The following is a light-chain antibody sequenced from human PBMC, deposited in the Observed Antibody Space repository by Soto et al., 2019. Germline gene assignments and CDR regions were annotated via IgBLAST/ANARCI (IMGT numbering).Light chain of an antibody. CDR2: GVT. Sequence: QSALAQPPSASGSPGQSVTISCTGSGSDIGAYNFVSWYQQHPGKAPKLMIFGVTERPSGVPDRFSGSKSGNTASLTVSGLQADDEAVYYCQSYDPTLRTSLFGGGTQLTVL. CDR3: QSYDPTLRTSL. J-gene: IGLJ7*01. V-gene: IGLV2-8*01. CDR1: GSDIGAYNF.